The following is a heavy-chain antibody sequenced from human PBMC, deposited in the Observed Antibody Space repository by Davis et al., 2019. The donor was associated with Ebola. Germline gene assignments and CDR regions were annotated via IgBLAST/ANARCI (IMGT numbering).Heavy chain of an antibody. D-gene: IGHD5-12*01. V-gene: IGHV4-31*03. J-gene: IGHJ6*02. CDR2: IYYSGST. Sequence: PSETLSLTCTVSGGSISRGGSYWTWIRQHPGKGLEWIGYIYYSGSTNYNPSLLSRVTISVDTSKNQFSLRLSSVTAADTAVYYCARGRGGYITHNYYYAMDVWGQGTTVTVSS. CDR3: ARGRGGYITHNYYYAMDV. CDR1: GGSISRGGSY.